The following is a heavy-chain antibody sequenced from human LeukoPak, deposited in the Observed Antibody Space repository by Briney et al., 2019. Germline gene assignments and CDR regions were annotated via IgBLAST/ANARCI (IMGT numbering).Heavy chain of an antibody. CDR3: AKDLGGIAVAGS. CDR1: GFTFSSYG. J-gene: IGHJ5*02. Sequence: GGSLRLSCAASGFTFSSYGMHWVRQAPGKGLEWVAVISYDGSNKYYADSVKGRFTISRDNSKNTLYLQMNSLRAEDTAVYYCAKDLGGIAVAGSWGRGTLVTVSS. V-gene: IGHV3-30*18. D-gene: IGHD6-19*01. CDR2: ISYDGSNK.